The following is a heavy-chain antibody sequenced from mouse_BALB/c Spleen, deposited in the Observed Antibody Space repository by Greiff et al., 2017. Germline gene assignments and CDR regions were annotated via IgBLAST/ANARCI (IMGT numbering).Heavy chain of an antibody. Sequence: EVQVVESGGGLVKPGGSLKLSCAASGFAFSSYDMSWVRQTPEKRLEWVAYISSGGGSTYYPDTVKGRFTISRDNAKNTLYLQMTSLRSEDTAMYYCARESGTGAMDYWGQGTSVTVSS. J-gene: IGHJ4*01. V-gene: IGHV5-12-1*01. CDR3: ARESGTGAMDY. CDR1: GFAFSSYD. CDR2: ISSGGGST. D-gene: IGHD4-1*01.